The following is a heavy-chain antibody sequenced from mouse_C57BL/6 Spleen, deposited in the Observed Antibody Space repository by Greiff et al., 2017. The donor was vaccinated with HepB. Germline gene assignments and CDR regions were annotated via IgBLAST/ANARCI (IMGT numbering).Heavy chain of an antibody. J-gene: IGHJ4*01. V-gene: IGHV5-17*01. Sequence: EVLLVESGGGLVKPGGSLKLSCAASGFTFSDYGMHWVRQAPEKGLEWVAYISSCSSTIYYADTVKGRCTISRDNAKNTLFLQMTSLRSEDTAMYYCGRPMYYGSSYDMDYWGQGTSVTVSS. CDR1: GFTFSDYG. CDR2: ISSCSSTI. D-gene: IGHD1-1*01. CDR3: GRPMYYGSSYDMDY.